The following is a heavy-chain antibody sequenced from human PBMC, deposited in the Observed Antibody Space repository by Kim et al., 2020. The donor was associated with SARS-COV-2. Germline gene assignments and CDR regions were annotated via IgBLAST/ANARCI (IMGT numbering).Heavy chain of an antibody. Sequence: GTNYAQKFQGRVTMTRDTSISTAYMELSRLRSDDTAVYYCARGRQLGGDYWGQGTLVTVSS. V-gene: IGHV1-2*02. CDR2: GT. D-gene: IGHD6-6*01. J-gene: IGHJ4*02. CDR3: ARGRQLGGDY.